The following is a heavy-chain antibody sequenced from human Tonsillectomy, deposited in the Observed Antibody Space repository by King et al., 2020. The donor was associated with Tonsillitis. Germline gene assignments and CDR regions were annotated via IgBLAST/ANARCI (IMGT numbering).Heavy chain of an antibody. D-gene: IGHD6-13*01. CDR1: GGSISSNSYY. CDR3: ARQFSGSWYVADWFDP. J-gene: IGHJ5*02. Sequence: QLQESGPGLVKPSETLYLTCSVSGGSISSNSYYWGWIRQPPGKGLEWIGSIYYSGSSYYNPSLKSRVTISVDTSKNQFSLKPSSVTAADTAVYFCARQFSGSWYVADWFDPWGQGTLVTVSS. V-gene: IGHV4-39*01. CDR2: IYYSGSS.